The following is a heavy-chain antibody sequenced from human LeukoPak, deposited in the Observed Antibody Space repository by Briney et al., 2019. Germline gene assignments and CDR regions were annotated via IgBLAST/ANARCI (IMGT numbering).Heavy chain of an antibody. Sequence: ASVKVSCKASGYTFTSYDINWVRQATGQGLEWMGWMNPNSGNTGYAQKFQGRVTMTRGTSISTAYMELSRLRSDDTAVYYCARDLSYGGYSHFWGQGTLVTVSS. D-gene: IGHD5-12*01. J-gene: IGHJ4*02. CDR2: MNPNSGNT. V-gene: IGHV1-8*02. CDR3: ARDLSYGGYSHF. CDR1: GYTFTSYD.